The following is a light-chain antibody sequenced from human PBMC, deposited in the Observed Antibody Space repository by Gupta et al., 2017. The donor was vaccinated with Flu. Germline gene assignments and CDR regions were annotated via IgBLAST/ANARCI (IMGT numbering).Light chain of an antibody. V-gene: IGLV5-45*01. CDR1: SCINVGTTM. CDR2: YKTYADK. CDR3: VNWNSSAWV. J-gene: IGLJ2*01. Sequence: CTMRSCINVGTTMVYWYQQKPGRPPQYLLTYKTYADKQRGSGVPSRFSGSKSASANAVIIRSSVLQDEDESDYYGVNWNSSAWVFGGGTKLTVL.